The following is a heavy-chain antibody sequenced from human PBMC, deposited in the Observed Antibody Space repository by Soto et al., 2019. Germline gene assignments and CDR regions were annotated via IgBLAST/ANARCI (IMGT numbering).Heavy chain of an antibody. CDR2: ISSSGTTI. D-gene: IGHD3-10*01. Sequence: EVQLVESGGGLVQPGGSLRLSCAASGFTFSSYEMNWVRQAPGKGLEWVSYISSSGTTIYYADYVKGRFTISRDNAKKSLYLQMNSLRAEDTAIYYCSRGIWPGGLDYWGQGILVTVSS. CDR3: SRGIWPGGLDY. CDR1: GFTFSSYE. V-gene: IGHV3-48*03. J-gene: IGHJ4*02.